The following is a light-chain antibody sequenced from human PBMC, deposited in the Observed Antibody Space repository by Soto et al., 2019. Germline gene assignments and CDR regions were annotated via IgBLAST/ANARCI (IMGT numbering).Light chain of an antibody. CDR2: DAS. J-gene: IGKJ1*01. CDR1: QSISSW. V-gene: IGKV1-5*01. Sequence: DIQMTQSPSTLSASVGDRVTINCRASQSISSWLAWYQQKPGKAPKLLIYDASSLESGVPSRFSGSGSGTEFTLTIRSLQPDDFATYYCQQYNSYRTFGQGTKVDIK. CDR3: QQYNSYRT.